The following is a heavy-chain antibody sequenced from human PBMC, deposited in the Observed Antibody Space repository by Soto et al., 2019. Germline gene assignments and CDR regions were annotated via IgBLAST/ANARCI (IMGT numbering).Heavy chain of an antibody. CDR3: AKDLAAADSYYYYGMDV. Sequence: GGSLRLSCAASGFTFSSYGMHWVRQAPGKGLEWVAVISYDGSNKYYADSVKGRFTISRDNSKNTLYLQMNSLRAEDTAVYYCAKDLAAADSYYYYGMDVWGQGTTVTVSS. CDR2: ISYDGSNK. V-gene: IGHV3-30*18. CDR1: GFTFSSYG. J-gene: IGHJ6*02. D-gene: IGHD6-13*01.